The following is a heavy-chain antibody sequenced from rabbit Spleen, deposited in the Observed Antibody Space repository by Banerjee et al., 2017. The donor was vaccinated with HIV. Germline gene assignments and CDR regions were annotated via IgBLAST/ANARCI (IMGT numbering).Heavy chain of an antibody. J-gene: IGHJ4*01. CDR3: ARGSATMTMVIIGFYLSL. D-gene: IGHD2-1*01. CDR1: GFSFSYSYW. Sequence: QEQLEESGGDLVKPEGSLTLTCTASGFSFSYSYWICWVRQAPGKGLEWIACIYVGSSGSTYYASWAKGRFTISKTSSTTVTLQMTSLTAADTATYFCARGSATMTMVIIGFYLSLWGPGTLVTVS. CDR2: IYVGSSGST. V-gene: IGHV1S45*01.